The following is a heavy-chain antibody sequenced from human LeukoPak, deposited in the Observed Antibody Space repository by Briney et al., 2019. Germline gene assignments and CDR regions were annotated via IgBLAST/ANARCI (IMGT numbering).Heavy chain of an antibody. CDR1: GFTFTNSG. J-gene: IGHJ3*02. D-gene: IGHD1-26*01. V-gene: IGHV1-58*02. Sequence: SVKVSCKASGFTFTNSGMQWVRQARGQRLEWIGWIVVGRGNTNYAQKFQERVTITRDMSTATAYMELSSLTSDDSAVYYCAEEAYSGSQSPAFDIWGQGTMVTVSS. CDR2: IVVGRGNT. CDR3: AEEAYSGSQSPAFDI.